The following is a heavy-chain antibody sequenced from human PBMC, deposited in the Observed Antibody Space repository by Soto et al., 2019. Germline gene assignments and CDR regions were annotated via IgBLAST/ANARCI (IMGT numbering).Heavy chain of an antibody. CDR1: GFTFDDYA. V-gene: IGHV3-9*01. J-gene: IGHJ3*02. D-gene: IGHD3-10*01. CDR3: AKDWGWGDTIQGGAFDI. CDR2: ISWNSGSI. Sequence: EVQLVESGGGLVQPGRSLRLSCAASGFTFDDYAMHWVRQAPGKGLEWVSGISWNSGSIGYADSVKGRFTISRDNAKNSLYRQMNSLRAEDTALYYCAKDWGWGDTIQGGAFDIWGQGTMVTVSS.